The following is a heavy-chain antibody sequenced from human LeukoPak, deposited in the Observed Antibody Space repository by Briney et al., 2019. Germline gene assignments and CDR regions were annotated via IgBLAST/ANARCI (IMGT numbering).Heavy chain of an antibody. CDR2: IYYTGST. CDR3: AGGQDPNAVRFVS. D-gene: IGHD2/OR15-2a*01. Sequence: PSETLSLTCNVSRGSINDYFWSWIRQSPGKGLEWIAYIYYTGSTNFNPSLKSRVTISVDTFNNQFSLNLNSVTAADTAVYFCAGGQDPNAVRFVSWGQGTLVTVSS. V-gene: IGHV4-59*01. CDR1: RGSINDYF. J-gene: IGHJ5*01.